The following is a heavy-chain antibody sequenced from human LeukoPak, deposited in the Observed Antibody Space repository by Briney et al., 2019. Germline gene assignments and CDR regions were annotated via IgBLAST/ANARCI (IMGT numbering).Heavy chain of an antibody. CDR2: ISYDGSNK. V-gene: IGHV3-30-3*01. J-gene: IGHJ5*02. Sequence: GSSLRLSCAASGFTFSSYAMHWVRQAPGKGLEWVAVISYDGSNKYYADSVKGRFTISRDNSKNTLYLQMNSLRAEDTAVYYCARDLIAAAGNNWFDPWGQGTLVTVSS. CDR1: GFTFSSYA. CDR3: ARDLIAAAGNNWFDP. D-gene: IGHD6-13*01.